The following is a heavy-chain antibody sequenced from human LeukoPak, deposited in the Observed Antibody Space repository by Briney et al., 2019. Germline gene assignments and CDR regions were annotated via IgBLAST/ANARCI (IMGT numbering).Heavy chain of an antibody. J-gene: IGHJ5*02. CDR2: ISAYNGKT. D-gene: IGHD4-17*01. V-gene: IGHV1-18*01. CDR1: GYTFTNYG. CDR3: ATKPIYGVRGSFDP. Sequence: ASVKVSCKASGYTFTNYGISWVRQAPGQGIEWMGWISAYNGKTDYAQNFQGRVTMTADTSTSTAYMEVRSLRSDDTAVSYCATKPIYGVRGSFDPWGQGTLVTVSS.